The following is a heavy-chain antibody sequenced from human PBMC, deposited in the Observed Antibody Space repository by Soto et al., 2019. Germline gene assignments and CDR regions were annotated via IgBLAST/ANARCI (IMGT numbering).Heavy chain of an antibody. CDR3: AKGRRGGYGSGSYYNAQYYYYYMDV. CDR2: ISYDGSNK. D-gene: IGHD3-10*01. CDR1: GFTFSSYG. J-gene: IGHJ6*03. V-gene: IGHV3-30*18. Sequence: GGSLRLSCAASGFTFSSYGMHWVRQAPGKGLEWVAVISYDGSNKYYADSVKGRFTISRDNSKNTLYLQMNSLRAEDTAVYYCAKGRRGGYGSGSYYNAQYYYYYMDVWRKGTTVIGSS.